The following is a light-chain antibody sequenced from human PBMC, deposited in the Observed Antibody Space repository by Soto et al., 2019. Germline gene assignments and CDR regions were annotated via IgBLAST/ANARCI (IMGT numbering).Light chain of an antibody. Sequence: DIQMTQSPSSLSASVGDSVTITFRASQNVSTSLAWYQHKPGEAPKLLMFDVSNLESGVPSRFSGSGSGTEFTLSISSLHSDDFATYYCQQYDYSRTFGQGTKVDIK. V-gene: IGKV1-5*01. CDR1: QNVSTS. CDR2: DVS. CDR3: QQYDYSRT. J-gene: IGKJ1*01.